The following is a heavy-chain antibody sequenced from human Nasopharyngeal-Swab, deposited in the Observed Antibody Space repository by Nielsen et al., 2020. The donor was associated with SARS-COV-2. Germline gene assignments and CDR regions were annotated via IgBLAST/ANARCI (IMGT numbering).Heavy chain of an antibody. CDR2: ISGDGGST. J-gene: IGHJ4*02. CDR1: GFTFYDYA. Sequence: GESLKISCAASGFTFYDYAMHWVRQAPGKGLEWVSLISGDGGSTYYADSVKGRFTISRGNSKNSLYLQMNSLRTEDTALYYCAKVRSSYRKHLDYWGQGTLVTVSS. V-gene: IGHV3-43*02. D-gene: IGHD3-16*02. CDR3: AKVRSSYRKHLDY.